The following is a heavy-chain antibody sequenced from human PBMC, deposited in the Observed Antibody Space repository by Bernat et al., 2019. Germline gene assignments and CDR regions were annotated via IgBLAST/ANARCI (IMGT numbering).Heavy chain of an antibody. V-gene: IGHV1-69*08. CDR2: IIPILGIA. J-gene: IGHJ6*02. CDR3: AREDIAVAGPHYYGMDV. CDR1: GGTFSSYT. D-gene: IGHD6-19*01. Sequence: QVQLVQSGAEVKKPGSSVTVSCKASGGTFSSYTISWVRQAPGQGLEWMGRIIPILGIANYAQKFQGRVTITADKSTSTAYMELSSLRSEDTAVYYCAREDIAVAGPHYYGMDVWGQGTTVTVSS.